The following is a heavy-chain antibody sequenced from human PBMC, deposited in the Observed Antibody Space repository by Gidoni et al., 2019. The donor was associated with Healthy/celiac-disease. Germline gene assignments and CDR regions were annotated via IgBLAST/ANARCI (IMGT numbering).Heavy chain of an antibody. J-gene: IGHJ4*02. V-gene: IGHV3-30-3*01. Sequence: QVQLVASGGGVIQPGRSLRLSCAASGFPFSSYAMHWVRQAPGKGLEWVAVISYDGSNKYYADSVKGRFTISRDNSKNTLYLQMNSLRAEDTAVYYCARVEPVAGISGYWGQGTLVTVSS. D-gene: IGHD6-19*01. CDR2: ISYDGSNK. CDR3: ARVEPVAGISGY. CDR1: GFPFSSYA.